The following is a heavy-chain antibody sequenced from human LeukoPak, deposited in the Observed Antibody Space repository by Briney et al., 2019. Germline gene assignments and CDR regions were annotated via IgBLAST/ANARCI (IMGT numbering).Heavy chain of an antibody. CDR1: GASIRSYF. CDR2: IYYGGGT. CDR3: ARERGDYDSDNWFDS. J-gene: IGHJ5*01. D-gene: IGHD4-17*01. Sequence: SETLSLTCTVSGASIRSYFWSWIRQPPGKGLEWIGYIYYGGGTNYNPSFESRITISVDTSKNRISLNLTSVTASDTAIYYCARERGDYDSDNWFDSWGQGTLVTVSS. V-gene: IGHV4-59*01.